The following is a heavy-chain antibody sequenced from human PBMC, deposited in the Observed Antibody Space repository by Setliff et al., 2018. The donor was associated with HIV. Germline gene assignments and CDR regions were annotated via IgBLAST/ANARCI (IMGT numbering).Heavy chain of an antibody. CDR2: ISSSSSYI. D-gene: IGHD3-10*01. CDR3: ARVWFGELSSGFDYYYYYMDV. Sequence: GGSLRLSCAASGFTFSSYSMTWVRQAPGKGLEWVSSISSSSSYIYYADSVKGRFTISRDNAKNSRYLQMNSLRAEDTAVYYCARVWFGELSSGFDYYYYYMDVWGKGTTVTVSS. CDR1: GFTFSSYS. J-gene: IGHJ6*03. V-gene: IGHV3-21*01.